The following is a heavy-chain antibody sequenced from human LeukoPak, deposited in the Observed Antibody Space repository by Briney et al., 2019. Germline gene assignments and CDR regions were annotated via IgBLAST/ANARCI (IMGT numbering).Heavy chain of an antibody. J-gene: IGHJ4*02. Sequence: PPETPSLTCTVSGGSISSFYWNWIRHPPGKGLEWIGYIFYNGSTSYTPSIESRVTISVDTSKNQFSLTLSSVTAADTAVYYCARDRGGRTFDYWGQGTLVTVS. D-gene: IGHD3-16*01. CDR2: IFYNGST. V-gene: IGHV4-59*01. CDR1: GGSISSFY. CDR3: ARDRGGRTFDY.